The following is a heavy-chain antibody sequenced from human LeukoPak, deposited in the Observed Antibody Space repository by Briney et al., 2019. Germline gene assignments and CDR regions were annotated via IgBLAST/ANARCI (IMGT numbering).Heavy chain of an antibody. V-gene: IGHV3-7*01. Sequence: GGSLRLSCAASGFTFSSYWMSWVRQAPGKGLEWVANIKQDGSEKYYVDSVKGRFTISRDNAKNSLYLQMNSLRAEDTAVYYCASEQFLEWLPPGFDYWGQGTLVTVSS. CDR1: GFTFSSYW. J-gene: IGHJ4*02. D-gene: IGHD3-3*01. CDR2: IKQDGSEK. CDR3: ASEQFLEWLPPGFDY.